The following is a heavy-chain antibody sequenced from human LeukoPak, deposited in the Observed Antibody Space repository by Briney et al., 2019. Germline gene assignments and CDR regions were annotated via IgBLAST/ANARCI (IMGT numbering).Heavy chain of an antibody. D-gene: IGHD6-19*01. J-gene: IGHJ4*02. CDR2: ISRSGEST. Sequence: GGSLRLSCAASGFTFSGFAMSWIRQAPGKGLEWVSSISRSGESTFYADSVKGRFTISRDNSKNTLYLQMNSLRAEDTAVYYCAKDLLAGKGRGLVDYWGQGTLVTVSS. CDR3: AKDLLAGKGRGLVDY. V-gene: IGHV3-23*01. CDR1: GFTFSGFA.